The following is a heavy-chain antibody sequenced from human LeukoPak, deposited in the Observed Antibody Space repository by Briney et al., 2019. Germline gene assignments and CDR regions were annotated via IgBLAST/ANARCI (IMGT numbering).Heavy chain of an antibody. CDR1: GGSISSGGYY. CDR3: ARDTHDYGSGSDWFDP. Sequence: SQTLSLTCTVSGGSISSGGYYWSWIRQHPGKGLEWIGYIYYSGSTYYNPSLKSRVTISVDTSKNQFSLKLSSVTAADTAVYYCARDTHDYGSGSDWFDPWGQGSLVTVSS. V-gene: IGHV4-31*03. J-gene: IGHJ5*02. D-gene: IGHD3-10*01. CDR2: IYYSGST.